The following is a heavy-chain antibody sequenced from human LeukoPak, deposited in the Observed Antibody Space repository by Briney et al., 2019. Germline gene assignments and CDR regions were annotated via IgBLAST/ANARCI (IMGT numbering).Heavy chain of an antibody. D-gene: IGHD1-26*01. V-gene: IGHV3-73*01. J-gene: IGHJ5*02. Sequence: GGSLRLSCAASGFTFSDSAVHWVRQASGKGLEWVGRIRSKANSYATAYAASMQGRFTISRDDSKNTAYLQMNSLKVEDTAVYYCTRHEYSGSYYAGGAWGQGTLVTVSS. CDR2: IRSKANSYAT. CDR3: TRHEYSGSYYAGGA. CDR1: GFTFSDSA.